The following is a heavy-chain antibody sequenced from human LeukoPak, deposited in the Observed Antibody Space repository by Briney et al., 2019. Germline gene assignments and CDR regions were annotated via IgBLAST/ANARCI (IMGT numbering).Heavy chain of an antibody. V-gene: IGHV3-30*02. CDR3: ATPLSGNYYIAVFDI. J-gene: IGHJ3*02. CDR2: IRYDGSNK. Sequence: SGGSLRLSCAASGFTFSSYGMHWVRQAPGKGLEWVAFIRYDGSNKYYADSVKGRFTISRDNSKNTLYLQMNSLRAEDTAVYYCATPLSGNYYIAVFDIWGQGTMVTVSS. D-gene: IGHD1-26*01. CDR1: GFTFSSYG.